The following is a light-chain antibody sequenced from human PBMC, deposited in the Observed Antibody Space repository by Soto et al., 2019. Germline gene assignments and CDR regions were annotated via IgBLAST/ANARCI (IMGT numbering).Light chain of an antibody. J-gene: IGKJ1*01. CDR3: QHYNSYSEA. CDR1: QSISSW. V-gene: IGKV1-5*03. CDR2: KAS. Sequence: DIEMTQSPSTLSASVGDRVTITCRASQSISSWLAWYQQKPGKAPKLPIYKASSLESGVPSRFSGSGSGTEFTLAISSLQPDDFATYYCQHYNSYSEAFGQGTKVDIK.